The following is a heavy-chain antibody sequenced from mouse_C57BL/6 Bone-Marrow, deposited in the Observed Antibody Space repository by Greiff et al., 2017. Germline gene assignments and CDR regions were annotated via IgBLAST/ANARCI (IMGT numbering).Heavy chain of an antibody. CDR2: IYPRSGNT. Sequence: QVHVKQSGAELARPGASVKLSCKASGYTFTSYGISWVKQRTGQGLEWIGEIYPRSGNTYYNEKFKGKATLTADKSSSTAYMELRSLTSEDSSVYFCARNAPFYYGSSAFDYWGQGTTLTVSS. D-gene: IGHD1-1*01. CDR3: ARNAPFYYGSSAFDY. V-gene: IGHV1-81*01. J-gene: IGHJ2*01. CDR1: GYTFTSYG.